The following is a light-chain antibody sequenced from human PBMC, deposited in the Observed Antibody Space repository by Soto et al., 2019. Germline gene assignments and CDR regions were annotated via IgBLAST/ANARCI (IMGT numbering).Light chain of an antibody. J-gene: IGLJ1*01. CDR2: ANS. V-gene: IGLV1-40*01. CDR3: QSYDSSLRGSV. Sequence: QSVLTQPPSVSGAPWQRVTISCTGSSSNIGAGYDVHWYQHLPGTAPKLPIYANSDRPSGVPDRFSGSRSGTSASLAVSGLQAEDEADYYCQSYDSSLRGSVFGTGTKVTVL. CDR1: SSNIGAGYD.